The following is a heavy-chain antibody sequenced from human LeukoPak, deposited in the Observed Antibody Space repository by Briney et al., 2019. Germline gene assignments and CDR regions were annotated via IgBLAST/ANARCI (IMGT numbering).Heavy chain of an antibody. V-gene: IGHV3-23*01. D-gene: IGHD3-10*01. CDR2: ISGSGGST. J-gene: IGHJ4*02. CDR1: GFTFSSYA. CDR3: AKEPYYYGSGSYLDY. Sequence: GGSLRLSCAASGFTFSSYAMSWVRQAPGKGLEWVSAISGSGGSTYYAASVKGRFTISRDNSKNTLYLQMNSLRAEDTAVYYCAKEPYYYGSGSYLDYWGQGTLVTVSS.